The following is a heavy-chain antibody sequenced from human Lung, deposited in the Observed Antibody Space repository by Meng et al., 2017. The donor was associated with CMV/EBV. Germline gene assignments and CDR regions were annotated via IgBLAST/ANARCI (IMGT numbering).Heavy chain of an antibody. CDR3: AREGLYQPLWGDAHDI. V-gene: IGHV3-21*06. D-gene: IGHD2-2*01. Sequence: GESLKISCAPSGFSFSTYTLHWVRQAPGKGLEWVASISSSRSYINYADPVKGRFTISRDNAKDSLYLQMSSLRAEDTAVYYCAREGLYQPLWGDAHDIWGQGTMVTVSS. CDR1: GFSFSTYT. CDR2: ISSSRSYI. J-gene: IGHJ3*02.